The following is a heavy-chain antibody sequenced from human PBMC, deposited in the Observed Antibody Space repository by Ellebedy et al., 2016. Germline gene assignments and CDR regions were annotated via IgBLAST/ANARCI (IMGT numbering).Heavy chain of an antibody. J-gene: IGHJ4*02. CDR3: ARRPVTAAAAPVDY. Sequence: SETLSLXCTVSGGSISSGSHYWGCIPQPPGKGLEWIGSIYYSGTTYYNPSLKSRVTIPVDKSKNQFSLKVNSVTAADTAVYYCARRPVTAAAAPVDYWGQGTLVAVSS. CDR2: IYYSGTT. V-gene: IGHV4-39*01. D-gene: IGHD6-13*01. CDR1: GGSISSGSHY.